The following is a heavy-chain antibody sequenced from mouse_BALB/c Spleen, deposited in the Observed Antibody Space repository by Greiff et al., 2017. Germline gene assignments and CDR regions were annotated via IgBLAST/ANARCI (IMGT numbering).Heavy chain of an antibody. D-gene: IGHD1-2*01. CDR3: TRNYGGYFDV. CDR2: IRLKSNNYAT. V-gene: IGHV6-6*02. Sequence: DVKVEESGGGLVQPGGSMKLSCVASGFTFSNYWMNWVRQSPEKGLEWVAEIRLKSNNYATHYAESVKGRFTISRDDSKSSVYLQMNNLRAEDTGIYYCTRNYGGYFDVWGAGTTVTVSS. J-gene: IGHJ1*01. CDR1: GFTFSNYW.